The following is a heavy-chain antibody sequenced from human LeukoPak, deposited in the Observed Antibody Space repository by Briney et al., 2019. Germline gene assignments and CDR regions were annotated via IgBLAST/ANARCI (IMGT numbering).Heavy chain of an antibody. CDR2: ISSNGGTT. CDR1: GFTLSPYT. CDR3: ARPYSSTWYFAFDI. V-gene: IGHV3-64*01. D-gene: IGHD6-13*01. J-gene: IGHJ3*02. Sequence: GGSLRLSCAASGFTLSPYTMHWVRQAPGKGLEYVSAISSNGGTTFYASSVKGRFTISRDNSKNTLYLQMGSLRAEDMAVYYCARPYSSTWYFAFDIWGQGTMVTASS.